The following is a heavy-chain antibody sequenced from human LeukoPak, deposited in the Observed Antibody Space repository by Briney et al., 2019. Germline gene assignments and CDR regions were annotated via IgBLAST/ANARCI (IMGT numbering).Heavy chain of an antibody. CDR2: ISNRGST. Sequence: SDTLSLTCTVSDGPIRSHYWTWIRQSPIKGLEWIGNISNRGSTKYNPSLRRRVTISIDKSRSQFSLRLSSVTAADTAVYYCGRDALVGFLSYYYIDVWGKGITVTVSS. D-gene: IGHD3-10*01. J-gene: IGHJ6*03. CDR1: DGPIRSHY. V-gene: IGHV4-59*11. CDR3: GRDALVGFLSYYYIDV.